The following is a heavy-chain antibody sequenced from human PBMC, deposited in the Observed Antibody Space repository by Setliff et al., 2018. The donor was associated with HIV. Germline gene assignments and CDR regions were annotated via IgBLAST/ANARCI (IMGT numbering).Heavy chain of an antibody. Sequence: KTSETLSLTCTVSGGSISSHYWNWIRQPPGKGLEWIGYIHYSGSINYNPSLKSRVTISGDSSKNQVSLMLSSVTAADTAVYYCARAEGATYYNFSYYYGMDVWGQGTTVTVSS. J-gene: IGHJ6*02. D-gene: IGHD3-3*01. V-gene: IGHV4-59*11. CDR1: GGSISSHY. CDR3: ARAEGATYYNFSYYYGMDV. CDR2: IHYSGSI.